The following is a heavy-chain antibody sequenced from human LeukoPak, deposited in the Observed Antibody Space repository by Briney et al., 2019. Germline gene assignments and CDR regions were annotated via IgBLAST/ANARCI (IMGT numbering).Heavy chain of an antibody. Sequence: GGSLRLSCAASGFTFSSYGMHWVRQAPGKGLEWVAFIRYDGSNKYYADSVRGRFTISRDNSKNTLYLQMNSLRAEDTAVYYCAKVYDYYGSGSVGYWGQGTLVTVSS. CDR1: GFTFSSYG. V-gene: IGHV3-30*02. CDR3: AKVYDYYGSGSVGY. J-gene: IGHJ4*02. D-gene: IGHD3-10*01. CDR2: IRYDGSNK.